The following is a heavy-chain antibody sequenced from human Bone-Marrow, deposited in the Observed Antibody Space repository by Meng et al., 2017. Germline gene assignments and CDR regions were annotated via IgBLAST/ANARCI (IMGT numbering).Heavy chain of an antibody. CDR1: GGTFSSYA. V-gene: IGHV1-69*13. D-gene: IGHD2-2*01. Sequence: SVKVSCKASGGTFSSYAISWVRQAPGQGLEWMGGIIPIFGTANYEQKFQGRVTITADESTSTAYMELSSLRSEDTAVYYCARDPASIVVVPAAMVVDHYGMDVWGQGTTVTVSS. CDR2: IIPIFGTA. J-gene: IGHJ6*02. CDR3: ARDPASIVVVPAAMVVDHYGMDV.